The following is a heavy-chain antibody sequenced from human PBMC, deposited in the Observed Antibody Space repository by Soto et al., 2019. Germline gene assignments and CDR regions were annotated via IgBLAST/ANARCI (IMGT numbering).Heavy chain of an antibody. CDR3: ARASLWFPYYDMDV. CDR2: ISYSGST. Sequence: QVQLQESGPGLVKPSQTLSLTCTVSGGSISSGGYYWSWIRQHPGKVLEWIGYISYSGSTYYNPSLKSRGTIAIDTPKNQFSRKLSSLTAADTAVYYCARASLWFPYYDMDVWGKGTTVTVSS. CDR1: GGSISSGGYY. J-gene: IGHJ6*03. V-gene: IGHV4-31*03. D-gene: IGHD3-10*01.